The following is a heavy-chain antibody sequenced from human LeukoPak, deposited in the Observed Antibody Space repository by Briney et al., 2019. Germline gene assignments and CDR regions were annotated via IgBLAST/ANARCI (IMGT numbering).Heavy chain of an antibody. J-gene: IGHJ4*02. CDR3: AKDMSPQAGPFDY. CDR2: ISWNSGSI. V-gene: IGHV3-9*01. CDR1: GFTFGEYA. D-gene: IGHD6-19*01. Sequence: PGGSLRPSCAASGFTFGEYAMYWVRQPPGKGLEWVSGISWNSGSIGYADSVKGRFTISRDNAKNSLYLQMNSLRAEDTALYYCAKDMSPQAGPFDYWGQGTLVTVSS.